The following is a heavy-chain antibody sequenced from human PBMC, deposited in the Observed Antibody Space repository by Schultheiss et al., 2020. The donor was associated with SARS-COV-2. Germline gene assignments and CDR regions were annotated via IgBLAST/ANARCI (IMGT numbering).Heavy chain of an antibody. J-gene: IGHJ3*02. CDR2: IYYSGST. D-gene: IGHD3-10*01. CDR3: ARGGRGDI. Sequence: SETLSLTCTVSGGSISSSSYYWGWIRQPPGKGLEWIGSIYYSGSTYYNPSLKSRVSISVDTSRNQVSLKLNSVAATDTAVYYCARGGRGDIWGQGTMVTVSS. CDR1: GGSISSSSYY. V-gene: IGHV4-39*01.